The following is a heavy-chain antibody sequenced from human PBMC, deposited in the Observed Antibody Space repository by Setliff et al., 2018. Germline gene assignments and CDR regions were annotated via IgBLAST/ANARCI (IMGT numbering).Heavy chain of an antibody. CDR3: ARQGASGAPHY. Sequence: SETLSLTCNVSGDSISAASIMAWIRQPPGKGLEFIGYVYYSGAAKYDPSLKSRVIISVDTFRSQFSLQLTSVTAADTAIYYCARQGASGAPHYWGQGTLVTVSS. D-gene: IGHD6-13*01. CDR2: VYYSGAA. CDR1: GDSISAAS. V-gene: IGHV4-59*08. J-gene: IGHJ4*02.